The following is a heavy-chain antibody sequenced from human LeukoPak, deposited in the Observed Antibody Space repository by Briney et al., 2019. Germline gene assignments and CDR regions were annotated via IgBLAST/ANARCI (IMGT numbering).Heavy chain of an antibody. J-gene: IGHJ4*02. D-gene: IGHD1-1*01. CDR1: GFTFSNAW. CDR3: TTDPRNGYYFDY. CDR2: LKSNTDGGTA. V-gene: IGHV3-15*01. Sequence: PGGSLRLSCAASGFTFSNAWMSWVRQAPGKGLEWVGRLKSNTDGGTADYAAPVKDRVTISRDDSKNTLYLQMNSLKTEDTAVYYCTTDPRNGYYFDYWGQGTLATVSS.